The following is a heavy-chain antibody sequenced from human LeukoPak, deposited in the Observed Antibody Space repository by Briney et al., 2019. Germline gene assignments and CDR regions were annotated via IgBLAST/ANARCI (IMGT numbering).Heavy chain of an antibody. D-gene: IGHD2-21*01. J-gene: IGHJ4*02. V-gene: IGHV1-2*02. CDR3: AREDPRSAYSFDY. Sequence: GASVKVSCKSSGYTFSDYYMFWVRQAPGQRLEWMGWINPNTGGTNYAQKFQGRVTMTRDTSISTAYMELRRLRSDDTAVYFCAREDPRSAYSFDYWGQGHLVNVSS. CDR2: INPNTGGT. CDR1: GYTFSDYY.